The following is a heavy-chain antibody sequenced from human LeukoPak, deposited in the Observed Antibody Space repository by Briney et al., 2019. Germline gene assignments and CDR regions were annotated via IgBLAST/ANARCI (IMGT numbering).Heavy chain of an antibody. J-gene: IGHJ4*02. D-gene: IGHD3-10*01. CDR1: GGSISSDY. Sequence: SETLSLTCTVSGGSISSDYWSWIRQPPGKGLEWIGYIYYSGSTNYNPSLESRVTISVDTSKNQFSLKLSSVTAADTAVYYCARGFLGDYFGSGSYYVFDYWGQGTLVTVSS. CDR2: IYYSGST. CDR3: ARGFLGDYFGSGSYYVFDY. V-gene: IGHV4-59*12.